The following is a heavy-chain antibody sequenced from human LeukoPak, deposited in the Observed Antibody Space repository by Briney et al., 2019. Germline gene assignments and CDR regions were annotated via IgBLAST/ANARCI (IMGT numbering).Heavy chain of an antibody. V-gene: IGHV5-51*01. CDR3: ARQVGATDY. CDR2: IYPGDSDT. CDR1: PHSFTSYC. D-gene: IGHD1-26*01. J-gene: IGHJ4*02. Sequence: GQSLNISSTGSPHSFTSYCITWTRQIPGKGLEWMGIIYPGDSDTRYSPSFQGQVTISADKSISTAYLQWSSLKASDTAMYYCARQVGATDYWGQGTLVTVSS.